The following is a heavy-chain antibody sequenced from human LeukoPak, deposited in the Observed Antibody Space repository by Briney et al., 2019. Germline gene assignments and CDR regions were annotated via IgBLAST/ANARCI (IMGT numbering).Heavy chain of an antibody. V-gene: IGHV3-69-1*01. Sequence: PGGSLRLSCAASGFTFSDYYMSWIRQAPGKGLEWLSYIGSSNTIYSAASVKGQFTISRDNSKNTLYLQMNSLRVEDTAVYYCAKDSRGYQDYFDYWGQGTLVTVSS. J-gene: IGHJ4*02. CDR2: IGSSNTI. D-gene: IGHD3-22*01. CDR3: AKDSRGYQDYFDY. CDR1: GFTFSDYY.